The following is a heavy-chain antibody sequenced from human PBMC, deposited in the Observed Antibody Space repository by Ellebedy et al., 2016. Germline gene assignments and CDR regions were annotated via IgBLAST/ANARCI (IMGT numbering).Heavy chain of an antibody. Sequence: GESLKISCAASGFTVSSNYMSWVRQAPGKGLEWVSVIYSGGSTYYADSVKGRFTISRDNFKNTLYLQMNSLRAEDTAVYYCAREDTGGSYSSYYYYGMDVWGQGTTVTVSS. CDR1: GFTVSSNY. CDR3: AREDTGGSYSSYYYYGMDV. D-gene: IGHD1-26*01. J-gene: IGHJ6*02. V-gene: IGHV3-53*01. CDR2: IYSGGST.